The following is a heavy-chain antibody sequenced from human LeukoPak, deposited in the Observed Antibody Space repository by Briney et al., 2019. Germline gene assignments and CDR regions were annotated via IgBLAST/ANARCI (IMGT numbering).Heavy chain of an antibody. V-gene: IGHV3-23*01. CDR2: ISNNGGYT. Sequence: GGSLRLSCAASGFTFSSHAMSWVRQAPGKGLEWVSAISNNGGYTYYADSVQGRFTISRDNSKSTLCLQMNSLRAEDTAVYYCAKQLGYCSDGSCYFPYWGQGTLVTVSS. CDR3: AKQLGYCSDGSCYFPY. D-gene: IGHD2-15*01. J-gene: IGHJ4*02. CDR1: GFTFSSHA.